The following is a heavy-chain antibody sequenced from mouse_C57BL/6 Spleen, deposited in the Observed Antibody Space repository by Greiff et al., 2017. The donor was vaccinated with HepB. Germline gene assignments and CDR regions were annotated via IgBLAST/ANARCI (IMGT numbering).Heavy chain of an antibody. V-gene: IGHV1-22*01. J-gene: IGHJ2*01. CDR3: ARWDDYDEGGYFDY. Sequence: VHVKQSGPELVKPGASVKMSCKASGYTFTDYNMHWVKQSHGKSLEWIGYINPNNGGTSYNQKFKGKATLTVNKSSSTAYMELRSLTSEDSAVYYCARWDDYDEGGYFDYWGQGTTLTVSS. CDR2: INPNNGGT. CDR1: GYTFTDYN. D-gene: IGHD2-4*01.